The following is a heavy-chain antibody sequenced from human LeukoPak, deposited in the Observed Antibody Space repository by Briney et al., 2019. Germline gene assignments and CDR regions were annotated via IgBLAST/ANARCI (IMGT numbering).Heavy chain of an antibody. CDR2: INSGGSTI. D-gene: IGHD6-13*01. CDR1: GLTFNSLE. Sequence: GGSLSFSCAAFGLTFNSLELDWVGQVPGKGLKWDLFINSGGSTISQTDPVKGRVTTSRDNAKNFLYLQINNVRTEDTSIYYCARGGYSSSWHIDYFQSHSMDVWIQGTTVTV. J-gene: IGHJ6*02. V-gene: IGHV3-48*03. CDR3: ARGGYSSSWHIDYFQSHSMDV.